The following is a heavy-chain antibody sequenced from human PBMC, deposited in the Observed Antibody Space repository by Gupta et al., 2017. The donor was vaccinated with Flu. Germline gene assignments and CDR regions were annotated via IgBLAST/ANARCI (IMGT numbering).Heavy chain of an antibody. CDR3: ARLVKDFWSGSNYYYYMDV. J-gene: IGHJ6*03. Sequence: GKGLEWIGEIFHTGSTNYNPSLKSRVTISLDKSKTQFSLKLTSVTAADTAMYYCARLVKDFWSGSNYYYYMDVWGKGTTVAVSS. CDR2: IFHTGST. D-gene: IGHD3-3*01. V-gene: IGHV4-4*02.